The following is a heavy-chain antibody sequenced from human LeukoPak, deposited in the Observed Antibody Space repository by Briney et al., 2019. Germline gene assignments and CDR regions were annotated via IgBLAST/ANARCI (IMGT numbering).Heavy chain of an antibody. CDR2: ISGSGGST. CDR3: TTEVYDRSGYYDY. D-gene: IGHD3-22*01. Sequence: GGSLRLSCAASGFTFSSYAMSWVRQAPGKGLEWVSAISGSGGSTYYADSVKGRFTISRDNSKNTLYLQMNSLKTEDTAVYYCTTEVYDRSGYYDYWGQGTLVTVSS. V-gene: IGHV3-23*01. CDR1: GFTFSSYA. J-gene: IGHJ4*02.